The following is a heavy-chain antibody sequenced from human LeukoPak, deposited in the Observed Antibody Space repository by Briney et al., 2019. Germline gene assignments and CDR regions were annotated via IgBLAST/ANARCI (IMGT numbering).Heavy chain of an antibody. Sequence: GGSLRLSCAASGFTFRRFWMNWVRQAPGRGLEWVANIDQSGGRNNYVDSVKGRFTISRDNAKNSLFLEMSSLRADDTAVYFCARDVEGGTFDIWGQGTTVTVSS. CDR1: GFTFRRFW. V-gene: IGHV3-7*05. CDR3: ARDVEGGTFDI. CDR2: IDQSGGRN. J-gene: IGHJ3*02. D-gene: IGHD3-16*01.